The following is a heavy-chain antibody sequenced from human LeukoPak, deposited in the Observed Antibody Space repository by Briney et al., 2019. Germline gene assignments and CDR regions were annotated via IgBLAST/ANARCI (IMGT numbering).Heavy chain of an antibody. CDR2: ITWNSGSI. J-gene: IGHJ2*01. CDR1: GFTFDDYA. Sequence: PGGSLRLSCAASGFTFDDYAMHWVRQAPGKGLEWVSGITWNSGSIGYVDSVKGRFTISRDNAKNSLYLQMNSLRAEDTALYYCAKDFMGSFWYFDLWGRGTLVTVSS. CDR3: AKDFMGSFWYFDL. V-gene: IGHV3-9*01. D-gene: IGHD3-10*01.